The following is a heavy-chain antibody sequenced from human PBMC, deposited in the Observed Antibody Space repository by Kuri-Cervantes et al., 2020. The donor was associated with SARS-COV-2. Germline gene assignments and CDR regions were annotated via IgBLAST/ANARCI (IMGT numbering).Heavy chain of an antibody. D-gene: IGHD2-21*01. V-gene: IGHV3-30*04. J-gene: IGHJ5*01. CDR2: ISYDGSSE. CDR1: GFTFSSCA. CDR3: AKDRVGVQDS. Sequence: GGSLRLSCAASGFTFSSCAMHWVRLAPGEGLEWVAFISYDGSSEYYADSVRGRFTVSRDNSKNTLYLQVNSLRADDTAVYYCAKDRVGVQDSWGQGTQVTVSS.